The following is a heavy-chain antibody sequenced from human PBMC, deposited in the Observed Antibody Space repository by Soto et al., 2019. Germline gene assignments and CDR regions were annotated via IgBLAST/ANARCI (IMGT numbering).Heavy chain of an antibody. CDR3: AREDSIIIPAVSDF. CDR1: GFAFNNYG. CDR2: ISKSDYT. J-gene: IGHJ4*02. D-gene: IGHD2-2*01. V-gene: IGHV3-21*01. Sequence: GGSLRLSCTVSGFAFNNYGINWVRQAPGQGLEWVSSISKSDYTYYSDSVKGRFTISRDNAKNSVSLQMNTLRVEDTAVYYCAREDSIIIPAVSDFWGQGTLITVSS.